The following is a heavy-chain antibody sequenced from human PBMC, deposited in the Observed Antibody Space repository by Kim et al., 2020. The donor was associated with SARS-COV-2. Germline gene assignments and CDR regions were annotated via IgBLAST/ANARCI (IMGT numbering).Heavy chain of an antibody. J-gene: IGHJ3*02. D-gene: IGHD3-16*02. V-gene: IGHV4-34*01. Sequence: SETLSLTCAVYGGSFSGYYWSWIRQPPGKGLEWIGEINHSGSTNYNPSLKSRVTISVDTSKNQFSLKLSSVTAADTAVYYCARGLYYFWGSYRYSRDAFDIWGQGTMVTVSS. CDR1: GGSFSGYY. CDR2: INHSGST. CDR3: ARGLYYFWGSYRYSRDAFDI.